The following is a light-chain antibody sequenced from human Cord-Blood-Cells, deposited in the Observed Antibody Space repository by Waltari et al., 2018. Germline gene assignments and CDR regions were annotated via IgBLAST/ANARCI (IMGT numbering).Light chain of an antibody. CDR2: AAS. CDR1: QSISSY. CDR3: QQSYSTPQT. Sequence: DIQMTQSPSSLSASVGDRVTITCRASQSISSYLNWYQQKPGKAPKLLIYAASSLQSRVPSRFSCSRSGTDFTLTISSLQPEDFATYYCQQSYSTPQTFGQGTKLEIK. J-gene: IGKJ2*01. V-gene: IGKV1-39*01.